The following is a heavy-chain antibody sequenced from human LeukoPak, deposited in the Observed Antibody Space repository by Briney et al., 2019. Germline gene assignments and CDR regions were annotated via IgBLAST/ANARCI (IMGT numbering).Heavy chain of an antibody. Sequence: NPSETLSLTCAVYGGSFSGYYWSWIRQPPGKGLEWIGEINHSGSTNYNPSLKSRVTISVDTSKNQFSLKLSSVTAADTAVYYCARLRAAAGTGGDYWGQGTLATVSS. V-gene: IGHV4-34*01. J-gene: IGHJ4*02. D-gene: IGHD6-13*01. CDR1: GGSFSGYY. CDR2: INHSGST. CDR3: ARLRAAAGTGGDY.